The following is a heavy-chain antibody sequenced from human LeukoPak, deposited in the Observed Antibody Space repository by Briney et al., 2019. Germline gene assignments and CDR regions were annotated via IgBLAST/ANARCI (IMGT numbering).Heavy chain of an antibody. D-gene: IGHD3-3*01. J-gene: IGHJ4*02. CDR1: GYTFTSYY. V-gene: IGHV1-46*01. CDR2: INPSGGST. Sequence: HVASVKVSCKASGYTFTSYYMHWVRQAPGQGLEWMGIINPSGGSTSYAQKFQGRVTMTRDTSTSTVYMELSSLRSEDTAVYYCARVYYDFWSGKETEYYFDYWGQGTLVTVSS. CDR3: ARVYYDFWSGKETEYYFDY.